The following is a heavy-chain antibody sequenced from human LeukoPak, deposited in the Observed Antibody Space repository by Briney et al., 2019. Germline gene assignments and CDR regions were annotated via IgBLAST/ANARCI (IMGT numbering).Heavy chain of an antibody. Sequence: PVKVSCKASGGTFSSYAISWVRQAPGQGLEWMGGIIPIFGTANYAQKFQGRVTITADESTSTAYMELSSLRSEDAAVYYCARVVPAAKRPFDYWGQGTLVTVSS. D-gene: IGHD2-2*01. CDR1: GGTFSSYA. CDR2: IIPIFGTA. J-gene: IGHJ4*02. CDR3: ARVVPAAKRPFDY. V-gene: IGHV1-69*13.